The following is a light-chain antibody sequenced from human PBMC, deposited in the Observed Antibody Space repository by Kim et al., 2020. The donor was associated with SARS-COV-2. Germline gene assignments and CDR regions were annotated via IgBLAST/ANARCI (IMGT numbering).Light chain of an antibody. CDR2: YDG. J-gene: IGLJ2*01. Sequence: SYELTQPPSLSVAPGQTASITCGGNNIGGKTVHWYQQKPGQAPVWVIRYDGDRPSGIPERFSGSNSGNAATLTISRVEAGDEADYYCQVWDSSSDHVLFGGGTKLTVL. V-gene: IGLV3-21*04. CDR3: QVWDSSSDHVL. CDR1: NIGGKT.